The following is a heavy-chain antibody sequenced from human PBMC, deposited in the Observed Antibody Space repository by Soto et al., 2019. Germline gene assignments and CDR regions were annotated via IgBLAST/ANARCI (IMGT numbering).Heavy chain of an antibody. D-gene: IGHD3-16*02. V-gene: IGHV4-31*03. CDR1: GGSISSGDYY. Sequence: VQLQESGPGLVKPSQTLSLTCTISGGSISSGDYYWSWIRHLPEKGLEWIGSIYNSGRTNYKPSLKRRHNISLDTSTNHFALKLISVTAVDTAVYYCARMGLHLGELSRTGFDPWGQETLVTVSS. J-gene: IGHJ5*02. CDR2: IYNSGRT. CDR3: ARMGLHLGELSRTGFDP.